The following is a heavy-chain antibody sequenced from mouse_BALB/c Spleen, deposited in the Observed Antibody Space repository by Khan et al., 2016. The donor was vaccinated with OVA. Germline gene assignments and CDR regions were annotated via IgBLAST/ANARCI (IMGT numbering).Heavy chain of an antibody. Sequence: VQLQQSGPELVKPGASVKISCTASGYSFTGYFMNWVMQSHGKSLEWIGRINPHIGETFYNQTFKGKATLTVDESSSTAYMELRSLASEDSAVYYSAKIYGSDFDYWGQGTTLTVSS. CDR3: AKIYGSDFDY. V-gene: IGHV1-20*02. D-gene: IGHD1-1*01. CDR2: INPHIGET. J-gene: IGHJ2*01. CDR1: GYSFTGYF.